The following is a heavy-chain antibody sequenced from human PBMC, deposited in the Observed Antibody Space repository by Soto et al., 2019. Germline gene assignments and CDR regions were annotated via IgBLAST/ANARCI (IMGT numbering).Heavy chain of an antibody. D-gene: IGHD3-16*01. Sequence: GGSLRLSCAASGFTFSSYAMSWVRQAPGKGLEWVSAISGSGGSTYYAYSVKGRVTISRDNAKNTLYLQMNSLRAEDTAVYYCAKVLRRIYYYYMDVWGKGTPVTVSS. CDR2: ISGSGGST. J-gene: IGHJ6*03. CDR1: GFTFSSYA. CDR3: AKVLRRIYYYYMDV. V-gene: IGHV3-23*01.